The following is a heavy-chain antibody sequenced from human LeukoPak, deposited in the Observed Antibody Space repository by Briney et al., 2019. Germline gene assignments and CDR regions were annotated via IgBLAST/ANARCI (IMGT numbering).Heavy chain of an antibody. CDR3: AKAPGIATAGTKSYYLDY. D-gene: IGHD6-13*01. CDR1: GFTFNSYG. Sequence: GGSLRLSCAASGFTFNSYGMHWVRHAPGKGLEWVAFIRYDGSNKYYADSVKGRFTISRENSKITLNMQMNSLRAKDTVVYYCAKAPGIATAGTKSYYLDYWGEGTLVTVSS. CDR2: IRYDGSNK. J-gene: IGHJ4*02. V-gene: IGHV3-30*02.